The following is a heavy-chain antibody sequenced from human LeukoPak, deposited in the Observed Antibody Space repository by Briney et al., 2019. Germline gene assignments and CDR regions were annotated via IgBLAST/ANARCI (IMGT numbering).Heavy chain of an antibody. J-gene: IGHJ2*01. CDR1: GYTLSSYD. V-gene: IGHV1-8*01. CDR3: TRMRGYTYGYWYLDL. CDR2: MNPSSGNT. Sequence: GASVKVSCKAAGYTLSSYDINWVRQAPGQGLEYMGWMNPSSGNTGYTQKFQGRITMTRDTSIGTAYMELSSLKSEDTALYYCTRMRGYTYGYWYLDLWGRGTLVTVSS. D-gene: IGHD5-18*01.